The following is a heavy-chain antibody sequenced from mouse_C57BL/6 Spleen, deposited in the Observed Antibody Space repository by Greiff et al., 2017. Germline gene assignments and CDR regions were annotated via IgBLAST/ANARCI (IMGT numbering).Heavy chain of an antibody. V-gene: IGHV1-69*01. CDR3: ARGYSNYSYYAMDY. CDR2: IDPSDSYT. D-gene: IGHD2-5*01. CDR1: GYTFTSYW. Sequence: QVQLQQPGAELVMPGASVKLSCKASGYTFTSYWMHWVKQRPGQGLEWIGEIDPSDSYTNYNQKFKGKSTLTVDKSSSTAYMQLSSLTSEDSAVYYCARGYSNYSYYAMDYWGQGTSVTVSS. J-gene: IGHJ4*01.